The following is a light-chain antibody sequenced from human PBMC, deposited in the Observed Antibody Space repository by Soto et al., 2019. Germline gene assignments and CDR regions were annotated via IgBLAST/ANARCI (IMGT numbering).Light chain of an antibody. CDR3: QQYINWLT. V-gene: IGKV3-15*01. CDR2: GAS. Sequence: EIVMTQSPATLSVSPGERATLSCRASQSVSSNLVWYQQKPGQAPRLLIYGASTRATGIPARFSGSGSGTEFTRTISGLGAEDFAVYYCQQYINWLTFGGGTKVETK. CDR1: QSVSSN. J-gene: IGKJ4*01.